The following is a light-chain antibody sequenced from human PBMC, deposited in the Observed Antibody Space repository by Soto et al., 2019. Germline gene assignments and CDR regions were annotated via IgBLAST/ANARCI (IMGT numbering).Light chain of an antibody. J-gene: IGKJ1*01. Sequence: DIKMTQAPSTLSGSVGDSVTITCRASQTISSWLAWYQQKPGKAPKLLIYAASTLQSGVPSRFSGSGSGTDFTLTISCLQSEDFAVYYCQQYGSSGTFGQGTKVDI. CDR2: AAS. CDR1: QTISSW. CDR3: QQYGSSGT. V-gene: IGKV1-5*01.